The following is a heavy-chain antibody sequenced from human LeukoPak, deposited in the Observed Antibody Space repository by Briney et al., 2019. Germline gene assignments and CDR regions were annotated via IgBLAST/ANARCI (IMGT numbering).Heavy chain of an antibody. CDR1: GFTFTSYW. D-gene: IGHD6-19*01. CDR3: ARDRASSGWFGVSYYYGMDV. J-gene: IGHJ6*02. Sequence: GGSLRLSCAVSGFTFTSYWMSWVRQAPGKGLEWVANINEDGNYKFHADSVKGRLTISRDNAKNLLYLQMNSLRAEDTAVYYCARDRASSGWFGVSYYYGMDVWGQGTTVTVSS. CDR2: INEDGNYK. V-gene: IGHV3-7*01.